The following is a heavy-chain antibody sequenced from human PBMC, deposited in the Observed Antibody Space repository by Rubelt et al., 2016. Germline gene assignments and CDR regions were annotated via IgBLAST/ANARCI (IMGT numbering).Heavy chain of an antibody. J-gene: IGHJ4*02. CDR3: ARMLKSCTGDCSYYHDF. CDR2: IFSGDGQ. CDR1: GFSLSDITMG. Sequence: QVTLKESGPVLVRPTETLTLTCTVSGFSLSDITMGVSWIRQPPGKALEWLAHIFSGDGQSYNPSLEARLPVSKDTSRSQVVLTLTNMDPVDTATYYCARMLKSCTGDCSYYHDFWGQGTLVTVSS. D-gene: IGHD2-21*02. V-gene: IGHV2-26*01.